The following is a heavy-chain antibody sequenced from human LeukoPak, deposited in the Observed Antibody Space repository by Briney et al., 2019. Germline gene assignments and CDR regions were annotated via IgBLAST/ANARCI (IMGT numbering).Heavy chain of an antibody. Sequence: GASVKVSCKASGYTFTSYGISWVRQAPGQGLEWMGWISAYNGNTNYAQKLQGRVTMTTDTSTSTAYMELRSLRSDDTAVYYCARDLGYSSTWYDESFDYWGQGTLVTVSS. D-gene: IGHD6-13*01. CDR3: ARDLGYSSTWYDESFDY. V-gene: IGHV1-18*01. J-gene: IGHJ4*02. CDR1: GYTFTSYG. CDR2: ISAYNGNT.